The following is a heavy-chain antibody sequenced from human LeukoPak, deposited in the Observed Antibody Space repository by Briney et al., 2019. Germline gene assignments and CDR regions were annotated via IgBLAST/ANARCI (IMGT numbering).Heavy chain of an antibody. J-gene: IGHJ4*02. Sequence: GGSLRLSCAASGFTFSSYSMNWVRQAPGKGLEWVANIKQDGSEMYYVDSVKGRFTISRDNAKSSLYLQMNSLRVEDTAVYYCARPSYNSGSYFDYWGQGTLVTVSS. CDR3: ARPSYNSGSYFDY. D-gene: IGHD3-10*01. V-gene: IGHV3-7*01. CDR1: GFTFSSYS. CDR2: IKQDGSEM.